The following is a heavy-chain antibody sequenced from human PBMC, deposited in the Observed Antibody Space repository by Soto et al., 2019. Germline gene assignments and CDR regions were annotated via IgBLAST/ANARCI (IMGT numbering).Heavy chain of an antibody. CDR3: ARRDCSGGSCYSYFDS. J-gene: IGHJ4*02. CDR1: GGSITSSSYY. V-gene: IGHV4-39*01. D-gene: IGHD2-15*01. Sequence: SETLSLTCTVSGGSITSSSYYWGWIRQPPGKGLEWIGSIYYSGSTYYNPSLKSRVTTSVDTSKNQFSLKLSSVTAADTAVYYCARRDCSGGSCYSYFDSWGQGTLVTVSS. CDR2: IYYSGST.